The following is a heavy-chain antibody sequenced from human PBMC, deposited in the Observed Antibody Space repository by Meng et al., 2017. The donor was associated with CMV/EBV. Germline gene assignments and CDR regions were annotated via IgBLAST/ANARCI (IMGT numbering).Heavy chain of an antibody. Sequence: GSLRLSCTVSGYSISSGYYWGWIRQPPGKGLEWIGSIYHSGSTYYNPSLKSRVTISVDTSKNQFSLKLSSVTAADTAVYYCATENFSPGDHRLFDYWGQGTLVTVPQ. J-gene: IGHJ4*02. CDR3: ATENFSPGDHRLFDY. V-gene: IGHV4-38-2*02. D-gene: IGHD7-27*01. CDR1: GYSISSGYY. CDR2: IYHSGST.